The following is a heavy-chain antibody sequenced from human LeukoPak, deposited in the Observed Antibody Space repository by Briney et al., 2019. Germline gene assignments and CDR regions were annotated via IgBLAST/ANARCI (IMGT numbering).Heavy chain of an antibody. J-gene: IGHJ5*02. D-gene: IGHD6-6*01. CDR3: ARVSGSIVARSAWFDP. CDR1: GYTFTKYG. CDR2: ISTYDACT. Sequence: ASVKVSCKASGYTFTKYGFTWVRQAPGQGLEWMGWISTYDACTNYAQKLQGRVTMTTDASTSTAYMELRSLRSDDTAVYYCARVSGSIVARSAWFDPWGQGTLVTVSS. V-gene: IGHV1-18*01.